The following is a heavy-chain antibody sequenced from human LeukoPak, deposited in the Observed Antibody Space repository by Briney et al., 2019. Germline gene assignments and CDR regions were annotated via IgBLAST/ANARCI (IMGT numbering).Heavy chain of an antibody. CDR2: IIPIFGTA. D-gene: IGHD5-12*01. J-gene: IGHJ6*02. CDR3: ARDYVDIVATVPIAAAWGLCYYGMDV. Sequence: GASVKVSCKASGGTFSSYAISWVRQAPGQGLEWMGGIIPIFGTANYAQKFQGRVTITADESTSTAYMELSSLRSEDTAVYYCARDYVDIVATVPIAAAWGLCYYGMDVWGQGTTVTVSS. V-gene: IGHV1-69*13. CDR1: GGTFSSYA.